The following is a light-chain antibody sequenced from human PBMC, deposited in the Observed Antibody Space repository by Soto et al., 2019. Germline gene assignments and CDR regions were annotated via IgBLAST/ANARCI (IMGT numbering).Light chain of an antibody. CDR2: GNS. J-gene: IGLJ1*01. V-gene: IGLV1-40*01. Sequence: QSALAQPPSVSGAPGQRVTISCTGGSSNIGAGYDVHWYQHVPGTAPRLLIFGNSNRPSGVPDRFSGSKSGPSAFLAITGLQAEDEADYYCQSYHNSLSGSGVFGTGTKVTAL. CDR1: SSNIGAGYD. CDR3: QSYHNSLSGSGV.